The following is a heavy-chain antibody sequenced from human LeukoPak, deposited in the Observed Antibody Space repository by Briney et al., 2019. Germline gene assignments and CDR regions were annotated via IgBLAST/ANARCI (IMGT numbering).Heavy chain of an antibody. CDR1: GFTFSSYG. CDR2: IWYDGSNK. J-gene: IGHJ4*02. CDR3: ARGPSSNLAAYFDD. Sequence: PGGSLRLSCAASGFTFSSYGMHWVRQAPGKGPEWVAVIWYDGSNKYYADSVKGRFTISRDNSKNTLYLQMNSLRAEDTAVYYCARGPSSNLAAYFDDWGQGTLVTVSS. V-gene: IGHV3-33*01. D-gene: IGHD4-11*01.